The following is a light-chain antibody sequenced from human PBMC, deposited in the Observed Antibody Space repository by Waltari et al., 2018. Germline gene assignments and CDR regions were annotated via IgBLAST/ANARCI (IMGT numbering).Light chain of an antibody. CDR1: SSDGGSFNF. CDR3: SSYTTSSTVT. CDR2: DVT. V-gene: IGLV2-14*01. Sequence: QSALTQPASVSASPGQSITISCTGTSSDGGSFNFVSWYQLHPGKAPKLIIYDVTDRPSGVSTRFSGSKSANTASLTISGLQPEDEADYYCSSYTTSSTVTFGGGTKLTVL. J-gene: IGLJ2*01.